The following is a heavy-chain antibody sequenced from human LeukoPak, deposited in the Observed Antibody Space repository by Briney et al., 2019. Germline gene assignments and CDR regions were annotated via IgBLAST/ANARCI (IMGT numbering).Heavy chain of an antibody. CDR1: GGSISSYY. D-gene: IGHD3-9*01. CDR3: ARMYYDLLTGYSFDAFEI. J-gene: IGHJ3*02. Sequence: PSETLSLTCTVSGGSISSYYWSWIRQPPGKGLEWIGYIYYSGSTNYNPSLKSRVTISVDTSKNQFSLKLSSVTAADTAVYYCARMYYDLLTGYSFDAFEIWGQGTMVIVSS. CDR2: IYYSGST. V-gene: IGHV4-59*01.